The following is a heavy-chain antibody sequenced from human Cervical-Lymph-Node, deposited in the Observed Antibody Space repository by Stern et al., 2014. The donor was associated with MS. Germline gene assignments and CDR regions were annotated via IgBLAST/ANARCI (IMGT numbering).Heavy chain of an antibody. CDR2: VYYSGST. CDR1: GGSITSYY. V-gene: IGHV4-59*01. D-gene: IGHD3-10*01. J-gene: IGHJ6*02. Sequence: QLVQSGPGLVKPSETLSLTCTVSGGSITSYYWSWIRQPPGKGLEWIGHVYYSGSTNYNPSLKSRVTISVDTSKNQFSLKLRSVTAADTAVYYCARRGQYGSYPLYYYYGMDVWGQGTTVTVSS. CDR3: ARRGQYGSYPLYYYYGMDV.